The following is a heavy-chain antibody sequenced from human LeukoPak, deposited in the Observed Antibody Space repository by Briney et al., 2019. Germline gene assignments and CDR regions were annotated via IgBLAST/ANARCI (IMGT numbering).Heavy chain of an antibody. CDR2: IGTAGDP. CDR1: GFTFCSYD. Sequence: GGSLRLSCAASGFTFCSYDMHWVRQATGKGLEWVSAIGTAGDPYYPGSVKGRFTISRENAKNSLYLQMNSLRAGDTAVYYCARGYGSGSSLRDAFDIWGQGTMVTVSS. J-gene: IGHJ3*02. D-gene: IGHD3-10*01. V-gene: IGHV3-13*05. CDR3: ARGYGSGSSLRDAFDI.